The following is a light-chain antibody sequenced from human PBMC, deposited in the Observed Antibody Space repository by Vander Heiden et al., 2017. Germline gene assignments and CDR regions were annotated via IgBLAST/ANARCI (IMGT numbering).Light chain of an antibody. CDR3: QQHSNCPPWT. CDR1: QIVNSD. Sequence: EMVFTQSSATLYLSPGERATLSCRASQIVNSDVARYQQKPSEAPRLPIYDASNRATCIPARFSGSGSGTDFTLTISSLEPEDFAAYYCQQHSNCPPWTFGQGTKVEIK. V-gene: IGKV3-11*01. CDR2: DAS. J-gene: IGKJ1*01.